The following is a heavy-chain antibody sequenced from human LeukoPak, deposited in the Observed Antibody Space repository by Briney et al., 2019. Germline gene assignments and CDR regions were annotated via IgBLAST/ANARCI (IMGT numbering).Heavy chain of an antibody. CDR1: GFTFSSYA. Sequence: GGSLRLSCAASGFTFSSYAMHWVRQAPGKGLEYVSAISSNGGSTYYANSVKGRFTISRDNSKNTLYLQMGSLRAEDMAVYYCARPRGAAGTGEYYFDYWGQGTLVTVSS. V-gene: IGHV3-64*01. CDR3: ARPRGAAGTGEYYFDY. J-gene: IGHJ4*02. CDR2: ISSNGGST. D-gene: IGHD6-13*01.